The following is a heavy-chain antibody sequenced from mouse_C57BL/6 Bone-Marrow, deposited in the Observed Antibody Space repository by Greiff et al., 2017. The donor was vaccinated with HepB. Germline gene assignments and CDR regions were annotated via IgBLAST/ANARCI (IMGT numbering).Heavy chain of an antibody. CDR3: TTGLRRRTWFAY. Sequence: VHVKQSGAELVRPGASVKLSCTASGFNIKDDYMHWVKQRPEQGLEWIGWIDPENGDTESASKFQGKATITADTSSNTAYLQLSSLTSEDTAVYYCTTGLRRRTWFAYWGQGTLVTVSA. CDR1: GFNIKDDY. D-gene: IGHD2-2*01. J-gene: IGHJ3*01. V-gene: IGHV14-4*01. CDR2: IDPENGDT.